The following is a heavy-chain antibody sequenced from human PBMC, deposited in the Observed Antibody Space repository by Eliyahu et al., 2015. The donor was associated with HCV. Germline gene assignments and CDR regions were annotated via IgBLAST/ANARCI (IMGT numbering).Heavy chain of an antibody. V-gene: IGHV3-21*01. J-gene: IGHJ3*02. CDR3: ARDYGPIPHDAFDI. Sequence: EVQLVESGGXLVXPGXSLXLSCXASGXTFXSYSMNWVRQAPGKGLXWVSSISSSSSYIYYADSVKGRFTISRDNAKNSLYLQMNSLRAEDTAVYYCARDYGPIPHDAFDIWGQGTMVTVSS. CDR2: ISSSSSYI. D-gene: IGHD3-16*01. CDR1: GXTFXSYS.